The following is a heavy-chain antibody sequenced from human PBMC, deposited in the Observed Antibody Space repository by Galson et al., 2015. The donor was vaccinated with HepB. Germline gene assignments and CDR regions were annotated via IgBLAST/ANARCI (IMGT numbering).Heavy chain of an antibody. CDR1: GFTFSSYV. Sequence: SLRLSCAASGFTFSSYVMHWVRQAPGKGLEWVAFISYDGSNNNYADSVKGRFTISRDNSKSTLHLEMSSLKTEDMAVYYCAREVDWNSFDYWGQGTLVTVSS. CDR3: AREVDWNSFDY. V-gene: IGHV3-30-3*01. D-gene: IGHD1-7*01. CDR2: ISYDGSNN. J-gene: IGHJ4*02.